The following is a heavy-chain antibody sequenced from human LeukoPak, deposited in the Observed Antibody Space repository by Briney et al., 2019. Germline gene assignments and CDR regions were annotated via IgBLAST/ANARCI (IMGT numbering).Heavy chain of an antibody. CDR2: ISSSSSYI. J-gene: IGHJ4*02. CDR1: GFIVSNNY. D-gene: IGHD3-3*01. V-gene: IGHV3-21*01. CDR3: AREPYYDFWSGLDY. Sequence: PGGSLRLSCAASGFIVSNNYMSWVRQAPGKGLEWVSSISSSSSYIYYADSVKGRFTISRDNAKNSLYLQMNSLRAEDTAVYYCAREPYYDFWSGLDYWGQGTLVTVSS.